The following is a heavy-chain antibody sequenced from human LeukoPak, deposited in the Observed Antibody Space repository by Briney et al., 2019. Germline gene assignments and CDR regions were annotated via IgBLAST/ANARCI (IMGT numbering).Heavy chain of an antibody. V-gene: IGHV3-30*14. J-gene: IGHJ4*02. CDR1: GFTLSSYY. Sequence: PGGSLRLSCAGSGFTLSSYYMHWVRQAPDKGLEWVAAMSYDETTANYAGSVQGRFTVSRDNSKNTLFLQINSLRAEDMAMYFCTRGGGANYYGDYFDYWSQGTLVTVFS. CDR2: MSYDETTA. D-gene: IGHD1-26*01. CDR3: TRGGGANYYGDYFDY.